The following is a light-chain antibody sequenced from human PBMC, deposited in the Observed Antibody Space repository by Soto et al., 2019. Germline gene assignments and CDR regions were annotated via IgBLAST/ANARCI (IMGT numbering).Light chain of an antibody. CDR1: SSDVGGYKY. J-gene: IGLJ1*01. Sequence: QSVLTQPASVSGSPGQSITISCAGTSSDVGGYKYVSWYQQNPGKAPKLIIYEVSSRPSEVSNRFSGSKSGNTASLTISGLQAEDEADYYCSSFTSARTLYVFGSGTKVTVI. CDR2: EVS. CDR3: SSFTSARTLYV. V-gene: IGLV2-14*01.